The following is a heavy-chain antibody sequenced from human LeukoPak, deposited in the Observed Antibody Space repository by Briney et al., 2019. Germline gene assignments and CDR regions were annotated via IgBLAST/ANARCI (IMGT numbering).Heavy chain of an antibody. D-gene: IGHD2-2*02. CDR2: IIPIFGTA. CDR3: ARGEGTLGYCSSTSCYTFDY. CDR1: GGTFSSYA. J-gene: IGHJ4*02. V-gene: IGHV1-69*13. Sequence: SVKVSCKASGGTFSSYAISWVRQAPGQGLEWMGGIIPIFGTANYAQKFQGRVTITSDESTSTAYMELSSLRSEDTAVYYCARGEGTLGYCSSTSCYTFDYWGQGTLVTVSS.